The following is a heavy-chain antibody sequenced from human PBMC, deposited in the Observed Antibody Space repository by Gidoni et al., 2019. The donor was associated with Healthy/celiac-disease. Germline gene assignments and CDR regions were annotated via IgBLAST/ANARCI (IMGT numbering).Heavy chain of an antibody. V-gene: IGHV3-30*18. D-gene: IGHD1-1*01. CDR1: GFTFSSYG. CDR3: AKDRHWNYYYYGMDV. J-gene: IGHJ6*02. Sequence: QVQLVESGGGVVQPGMSLSLSCPASGFTFSSYGMHWVRQAPGKGLEWVAVISYDGSNKYYEDSVKGRFTISRDNSKNTLYLQMNSLRAEDTAVYYCAKDRHWNYYYYGMDVWGQGTTVTVSS. CDR2: ISYDGSNK.